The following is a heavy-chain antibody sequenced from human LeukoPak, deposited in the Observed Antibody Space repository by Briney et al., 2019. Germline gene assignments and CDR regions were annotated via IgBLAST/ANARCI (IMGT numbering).Heavy chain of an antibody. Sequence: SETLSLTCAVYGGSFSGYYWSWIRQPPGKGLEWIGEINHSGSTNYNPSLKSRVTISVDTSKNQFSLKLSSVTAADTAVYYCARDRSLGGYDHFDYWGQGTLVTVSS. CDR2: INHSGST. V-gene: IGHV4-34*01. D-gene: IGHD5-12*01. J-gene: IGHJ4*02. CDR3: ARDRSLGGYDHFDY. CDR1: GGSFSGYY.